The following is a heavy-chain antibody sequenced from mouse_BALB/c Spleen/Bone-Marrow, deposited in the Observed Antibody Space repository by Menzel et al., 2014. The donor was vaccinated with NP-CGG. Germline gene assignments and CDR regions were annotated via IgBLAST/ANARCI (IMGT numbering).Heavy chain of an antibody. D-gene: IGHD2-3*01. CDR1: GYSFTTYW. J-gene: IGHJ3*01. CDR2: INPSNGRT. Sequence: QVQLQQSGAELVKPGASVRLSCKASGYSFTTYWIHWVKQRPGQGLEWIGEINPSNGRTNYNEKFKSKATLTVDKSSSTAYVQLSSLTSEDSAVYYCAKYDGPAWFTYVGQSTLVTVS. V-gene: IGHV1S81*02. CDR3: AKYDGPAWFTY.